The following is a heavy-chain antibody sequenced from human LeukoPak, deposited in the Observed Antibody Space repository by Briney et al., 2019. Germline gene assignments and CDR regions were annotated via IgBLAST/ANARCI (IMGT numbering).Heavy chain of an antibody. Sequence: GGSLRLSCAASGFTFSSYWMHWVRQAPGKGLVWVSRINSDGSSTSYADSVKGRFTISRDNARNTLYLQMNSLRAEDTAVYYCARVRYSYGFPIDYWGQGTLVTVSS. J-gene: IGHJ4*02. CDR2: INSDGSST. CDR1: GFTFSSYW. V-gene: IGHV3-74*01. CDR3: ARVRYSYGFPIDY. D-gene: IGHD5-18*01.